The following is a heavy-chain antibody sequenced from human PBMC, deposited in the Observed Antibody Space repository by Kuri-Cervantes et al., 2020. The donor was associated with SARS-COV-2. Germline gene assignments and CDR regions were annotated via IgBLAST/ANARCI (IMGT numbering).Heavy chain of an antibody. CDR3: ARRVSPLAASNWFDP. V-gene: IGHV4-34*01. Sequence: SQTLSLTCAVYGGSFSGYYWSWIRQPPGKGLEWIGEINHSGSTNYNPSLKSRVTISVDTSKNQFSLKLSLVTAADTAVYYCARRVSPLAASNWFDPWGQGTLVTVSS. J-gene: IGHJ5*02. D-gene: IGHD2-15*01. CDR1: GGSFSGYY. CDR2: INHSGST.